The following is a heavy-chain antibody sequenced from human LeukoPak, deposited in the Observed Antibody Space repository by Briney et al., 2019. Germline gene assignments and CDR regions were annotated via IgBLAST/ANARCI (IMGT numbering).Heavy chain of an antibody. J-gene: IGHJ4*02. V-gene: IGHV4-38-2*02. CDR3: ARDHSSTSEDY. CDR1: GYSISSGYY. Sequence: SSETLSLTCTVSGYSISSGYYWAWIRQPPGKGLEWIGSIFHTGSTYHNPSLKSRVTISVDTSKNQFSLKLNSVTAADTAVYYCARDHSSTSEDYWGQGTLVTVSS. CDR2: IFHTGST. D-gene: IGHD6-13*01.